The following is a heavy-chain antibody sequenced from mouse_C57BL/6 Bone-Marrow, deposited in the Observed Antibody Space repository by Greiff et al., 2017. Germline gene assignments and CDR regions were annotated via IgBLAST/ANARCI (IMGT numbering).Heavy chain of an antibody. D-gene: IGHD1-1*01. V-gene: IGHV3-6*01. CDR2: ISYDGSN. CDR1: GYSITSGYY. Sequence: DVKLQESGPGLVKPSQSLSLTCSVTGYSITSGYYWNWIRQFPGNKLEWMGYISYDGSNNYNPSLKNRISITRDTSKNQFFLKLNSVTTEDTATYYCAREFPITTVVARAMDYWGQGTSVTVSS. CDR3: AREFPITTVVARAMDY. J-gene: IGHJ4*01.